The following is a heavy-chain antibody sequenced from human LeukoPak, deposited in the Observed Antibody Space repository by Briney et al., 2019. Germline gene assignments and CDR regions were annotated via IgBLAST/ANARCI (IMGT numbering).Heavy chain of an antibody. D-gene: IGHD3-10*01. J-gene: IGHJ4*02. CDR3: AKDLHYGSADY. CDR2: IYPGGDI. Sequence: GGSLRLSCAASELTVTSNYMSWVRQAPGKGLQWVSVIYPGGDIYYADSVKGRFIISRDNSKNTLSLQMNSLTAGDTAVYYCAKDLHYGSADYWGQGTLVTVSS. V-gene: IGHV3-53*01. CDR1: ELTVTSNY.